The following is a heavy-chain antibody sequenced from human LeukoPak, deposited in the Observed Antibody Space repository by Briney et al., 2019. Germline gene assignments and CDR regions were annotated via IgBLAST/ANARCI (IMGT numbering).Heavy chain of an antibody. V-gene: IGHV3-23*01. CDR2: ISGTGGST. J-gene: IGHJ4*02. CDR1: GFTFSNYA. CDR3: AKEGFDS. Sequence: GGSLRLSCAASGFTFSNYAMSWVRQAPGKGLEWVAGISGTGGSTHYADSVKGRFTISRDNSKNTVYLQMNSLRAEDTAVYYCAKEGFDSWGQGTLVTVSS.